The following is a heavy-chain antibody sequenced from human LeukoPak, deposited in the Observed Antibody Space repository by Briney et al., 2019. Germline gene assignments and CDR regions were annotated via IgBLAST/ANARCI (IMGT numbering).Heavy chain of an antibody. CDR3: ARHPKSRTVPIDY. J-gene: IGHJ4*02. D-gene: IGHD4-4*01. CDR2: IYYSGST. CDR1: GGSISSSSYY. Sequence: SETLSLTCTVSGGSISSSSYYWGWIRQPPGKGLEWIGSIYYSGSTYYNPSLKSRVTISVDTSKNQFSLKLSSVTAADTAVYYCARHPKSRTVPIDYWGQGTLVTVSS. V-gene: IGHV4-39*01.